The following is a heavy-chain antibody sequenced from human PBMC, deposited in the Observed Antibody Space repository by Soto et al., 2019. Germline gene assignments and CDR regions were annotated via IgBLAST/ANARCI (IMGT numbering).Heavy chain of an antibody. Sequence: PSETMSLTCTVSGGSISSSSDYWGWIRKPPGKGLEWIGSIYYSGSTYYNPSLKSRVTISVDTSKNQFSLKLSSVTAADTAVYYCAGDDILTGYYMGAFDIWGQGTMVTVSS. CDR2: IYYSGST. D-gene: IGHD3-9*01. J-gene: IGHJ3*02. CDR1: GGSISSSSDY. V-gene: IGHV4-39*01. CDR3: AGDDILTGYYMGAFDI.